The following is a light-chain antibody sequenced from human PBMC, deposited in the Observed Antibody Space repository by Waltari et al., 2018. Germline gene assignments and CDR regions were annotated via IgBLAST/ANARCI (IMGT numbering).Light chain of an antibody. CDR2: DVS. Sequence: QSALTQPASVSGSPGQSITISCTGTSSDVGGYNYVSWYQQHPGKAPKLMIYDVSNRPSGVSKRCSGSKSGNTASLTISGLQAEDEADYYCSSYTSSSTPVVFGGGTKLTVL. V-gene: IGLV2-14*03. J-gene: IGLJ2*01. CDR3: SSYTSSSTPVV. CDR1: SSDVGGYNY.